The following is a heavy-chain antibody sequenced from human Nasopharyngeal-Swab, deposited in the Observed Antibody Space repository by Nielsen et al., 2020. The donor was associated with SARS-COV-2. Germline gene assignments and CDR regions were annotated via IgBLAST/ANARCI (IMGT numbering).Heavy chain of an antibody. V-gene: IGHV3-30*03. CDR1: GFTFSSFG. CDR3: ARDAPARYGVCY. D-gene: IGHD2-8*01. J-gene: IGHJ4*02. CDR2: RAHDASNE. Sequence: GESLKIACAASGFTFSSFGMDWVRQAPGKGLEWVAFRAHDASNEYYGDSVKGRFSISRDSSKNTLYLQMDSLRGEDTAGYYCARDAPARYGVCYWGRGTLVTVSS.